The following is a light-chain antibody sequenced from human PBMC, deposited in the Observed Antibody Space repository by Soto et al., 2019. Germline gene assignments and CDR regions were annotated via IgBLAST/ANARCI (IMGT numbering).Light chain of an antibody. CDR3: QQSYSTPYT. V-gene: IGKV1-39*01. Sequence: DIQMTQSPSSLSASVGDRVTITCRASQSISNYLNWYQQKPGKAPNLLIYAASSLLSGVPSRFSGRGSGTDFTLSISSLQPEDFSIDYCQQSYSTPYTFGQGTKLEIK. CDR2: AAS. CDR1: QSISNY. J-gene: IGKJ2*01.